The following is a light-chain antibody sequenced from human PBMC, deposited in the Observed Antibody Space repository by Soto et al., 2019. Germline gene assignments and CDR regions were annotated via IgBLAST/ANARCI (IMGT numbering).Light chain of an antibody. V-gene: IGLV2-8*01. CDR3: SSYAGRNNFV. Sequence: QSALTQSHSASGSPGQSVTISCTGTSNDVGGYIFVSWYQHHPGKAPKLVIYEVSKRPSGVPDRFSGSKSGNTASLTVSGLQAEDEAAYYCSSYAGRNNFVFGTGTKVTV. CDR1: SNDVGGYIF. CDR2: EVS. J-gene: IGLJ1*01.